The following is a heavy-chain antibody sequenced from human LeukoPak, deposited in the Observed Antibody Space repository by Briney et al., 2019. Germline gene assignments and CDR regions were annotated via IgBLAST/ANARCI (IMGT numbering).Heavy chain of an antibody. V-gene: IGHV3-21*01. J-gene: IGHJ4*02. Sequence: GGSLRLSCAASGFIFSTYDMNWVRQAPGKGLEWVSLITTGSHYIYYADSVRGRFNISRDNAKSSLFLQMNSLRDEDTAVYYCEAMRACSSTTCNPFDIWGQGTLVTVSS. D-gene: IGHD2-2*01. CDR2: ITTGSHYI. CDR1: GFIFSTYD. CDR3: EAMRACSSTTCNPFDI.